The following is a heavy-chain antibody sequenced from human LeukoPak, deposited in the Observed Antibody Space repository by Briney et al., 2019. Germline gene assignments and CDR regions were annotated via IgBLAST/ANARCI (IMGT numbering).Heavy chain of an antibody. J-gene: IGHJ5*02. V-gene: IGHV4-59*08. CDR1: GGSFSGYY. D-gene: IGHD5-24*01. Sequence: SETLSLTCAVYGGSFSGYYWSWIRQPPGKGLEWIGYIYYSGSTNYNPSLKSRVTISVDTSKNQFSLKLSSVTAADTAVYYCARTRDGYNTNWFDPWGQGTLVTVSS. CDR3: ARTRDGYNTNWFDP. CDR2: IYYSGST.